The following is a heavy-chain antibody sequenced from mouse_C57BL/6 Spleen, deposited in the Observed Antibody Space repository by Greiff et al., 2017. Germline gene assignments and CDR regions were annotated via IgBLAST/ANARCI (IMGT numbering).Heavy chain of an antibody. V-gene: IGHV1-18*01. CDR2: INPNNGGT. CDR3: ARCDDYDGGYYAMDY. J-gene: IGHJ4*01. CDR1: GYTFTDYN. D-gene: IGHD2-4*01. Sequence: EVHLVESGPELVKPGASVKIPCKASGYTFTDYNMDWVKQSHGKSLEWIGDINPNNGGTIYNQKFKGKATLTVDKSSSTAYMELRSLTSEDTAVYYCARCDDYDGGYYAMDYWGQGTSVTVSS.